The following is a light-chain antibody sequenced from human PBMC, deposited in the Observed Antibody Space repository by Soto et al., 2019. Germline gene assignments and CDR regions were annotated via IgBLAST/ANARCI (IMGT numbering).Light chain of an antibody. CDR1: SSDVGGYNY. CDR3: SSYTSSSTLAV. V-gene: IGLV2-14*01. J-gene: IGLJ3*02. Sequence: QSVLTQPASVSGSPGQSITISCTGTSSDVGGYNYVSWYQQHPGKAPKLMIYDVSNRPSGVSNRFSGSKSGNTASLTISGLQVEDEADYYCSSYTSSSTLAVFGRGTKLTVL. CDR2: DVS.